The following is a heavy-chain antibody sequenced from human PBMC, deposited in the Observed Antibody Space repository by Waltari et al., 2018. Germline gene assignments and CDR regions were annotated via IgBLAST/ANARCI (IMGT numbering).Heavy chain of an antibody. V-gene: IGHV3-48*03. CDR3: ARGFTGGDAFDI. D-gene: IGHD3-16*01. CDR2: ISSSGSTR. Sequence: EVQLVESGGGLVQPGGSLRLSCAASGFTFSSYEMNWVRQAPGKGLEGVSYISSSGSTRYDADSVSGRFTIARDNAKNSLYLQMNSLRAEDTAVYYCARGFTGGDAFDIWGQGTMVTVSS. CDR1: GFTFSSYE. J-gene: IGHJ3*02.